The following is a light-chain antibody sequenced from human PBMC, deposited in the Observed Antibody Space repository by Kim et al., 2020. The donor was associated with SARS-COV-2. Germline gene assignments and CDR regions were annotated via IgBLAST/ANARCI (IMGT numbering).Light chain of an antibody. J-gene: IGKJ4*01. V-gene: IGKV3-15*01. CDR3: QQYNNWPALT. CDR2: GAS. CDR1: QSISSN. Sequence: DIVMTQSPATLSVSPGERATLSCRASQSISSNLAWYQQKPGQAPRLLIYGASTRATGIPARFSGSGSGTEFTLTISSLQSEDFSVYYCQQYNNWPALTFGGGTKVEI.